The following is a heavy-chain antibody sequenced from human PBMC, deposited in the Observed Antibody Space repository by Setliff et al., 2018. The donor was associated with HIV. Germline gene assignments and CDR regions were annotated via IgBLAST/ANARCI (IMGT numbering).Heavy chain of an antibody. J-gene: IGHJ6*03. CDR1: GGTFTT. CDR2: VIPMYNTE. CDR3: ARCGAGEWHLYMDV. V-gene: IGHV1-69*06. Sequence: ASVKVSCKASGGTFTTITWVRQAPGQGLEWMGGVIPMYNTETYAQKFQDRVTFTADKSTSTVYMELSSLRSEDTAVYYCARCGAGEWHLYMDVWGKGTAVTVS. D-gene: IGHD3-16*01.